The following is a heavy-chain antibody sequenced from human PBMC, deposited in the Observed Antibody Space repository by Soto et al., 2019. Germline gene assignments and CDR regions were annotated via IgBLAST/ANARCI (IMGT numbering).Heavy chain of an antibody. D-gene: IGHD3-16*01. V-gene: IGHV1-18*04. CDR3: ARGPFGLSPFDP. J-gene: IGHJ5*02. Sequence: ASVKVSCKASGYTFTSYGISWVRQSPGQGPEWMGWISGHNGNTNHPQSLQGRVTMTTDTSRNTAYMELRSLRSDDTAVYYCARGPFGLSPFDPWGQGTLVTVSS. CDR1: GYTFTSYG. CDR2: ISGHNGNT.